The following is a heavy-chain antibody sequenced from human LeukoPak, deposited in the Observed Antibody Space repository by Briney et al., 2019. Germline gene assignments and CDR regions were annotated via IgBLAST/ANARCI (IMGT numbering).Heavy chain of an antibody. D-gene: IGHD6-13*01. CDR2: IRSKAYGGTT. CDR1: GFRFGDYA. V-gene: IGHV3-49*04. Sequence: GGSLRLSCTVSGFRFGDYAMNWVRQAPGKGLEWVGFIRSKAYGGTTEYAASVRGRFNILRDDSKSIAYLQMNSLKTEDTAMYYCTREVSSWSLGDAFDIWGQGTMVTVSS. CDR3: TREVSSWSLGDAFDI. J-gene: IGHJ3*02.